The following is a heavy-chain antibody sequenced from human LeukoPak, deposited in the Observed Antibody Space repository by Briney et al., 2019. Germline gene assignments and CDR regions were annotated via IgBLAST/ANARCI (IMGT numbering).Heavy chain of an antibody. CDR1: GFTFSDYY. Sequence: PGGSLRLSCAASGFTFSDYYMSWIRQAPGKGLEWVSYISRSGSTIYYADSVKGRFTISRDNAKNSLYLQMNSLRAEDTAVYYCATCSSTSCYGRGDAFDIWGQGTMVTVSS. J-gene: IGHJ3*02. CDR3: ATCSSTSCYGRGDAFDI. V-gene: IGHV3-11*04. CDR2: ISRSGSTI. D-gene: IGHD2-2*01.